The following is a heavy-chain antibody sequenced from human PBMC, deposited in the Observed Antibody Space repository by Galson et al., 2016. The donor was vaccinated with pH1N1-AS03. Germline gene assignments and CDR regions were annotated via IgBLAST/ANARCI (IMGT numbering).Heavy chain of an antibody. CDR2: ISPILHKP. Sequence: SVKVSCKASGGTFSRYTISWVRQAPGQGLEWMGRISPILHKPHYAQKFQGRVTMAEDTSTNTAYMEVSRLRSEDAAIYYCAKYSDSDEAFDIWGQGTMVTVSS. CDR3: AKYSDSDEAFDI. D-gene: IGHD4-11*01. V-gene: IGHV1-69*02. J-gene: IGHJ3*02. CDR1: GGTFSRYT.